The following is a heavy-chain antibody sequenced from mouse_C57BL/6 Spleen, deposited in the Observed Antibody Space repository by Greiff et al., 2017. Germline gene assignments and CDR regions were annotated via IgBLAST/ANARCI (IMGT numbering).Heavy chain of an antibody. Sequence: VKVVESGAELVKPGASVKISCKASGYAFSSYWMNWVKQRPGKGLEWIGQIYPGDGDTNYNGKFKGKATLTADKSSSTAYMQLSSLTSEDSAVYFCARDFYFDYWGQGTTLTVSS. CDR3: ARDFYFDY. CDR1: GYAFSSYW. J-gene: IGHJ2*01. CDR2: IYPGDGDT. V-gene: IGHV1-80*01.